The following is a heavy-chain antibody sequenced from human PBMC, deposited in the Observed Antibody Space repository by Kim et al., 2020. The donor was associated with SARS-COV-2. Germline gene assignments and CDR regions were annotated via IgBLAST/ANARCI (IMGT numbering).Heavy chain of an antibody. CDR2: ISSVGSSR. V-gene: IGHV3-30*13. J-gene: IGHJ4*02. CDR3: ARDGSTSSWFGKLDQ. D-gene: IGHD3-10*01. CDR1: GFTFSSYP. Sequence: GGSLRLSCAASGFTFSSYPFHWVRQAPGRGLEWVAVISSVGSSRYYSESVNGRFTISRDNSRNSVYLQTDSLRPEDTAVYYCARDGSTSSWFGKLDQWGQRALVPVS.